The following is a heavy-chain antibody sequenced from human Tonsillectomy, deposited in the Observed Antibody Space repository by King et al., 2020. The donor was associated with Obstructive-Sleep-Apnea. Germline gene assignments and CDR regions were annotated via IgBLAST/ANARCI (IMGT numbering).Heavy chain of an antibody. J-gene: IGHJ6*02. CDR3: ARDEGPVGATFGMDV. Sequence: VQLVESGGDLVQPGGSLRLSCAASGFTFSIYWMSWVRQAPGKGLEWVANIKYDGGEKYYVDSVKGRFTISRDNAKNSLYLQMNSLRAEDTAVYYCARDEGPVGATFGMDVWGQGTTVTDSS. D-gene: IGHD1-26*01. CDR2: IKYDGGEK. V-gene: IGHV3-7*03. CDR1: GFTFSIYW.